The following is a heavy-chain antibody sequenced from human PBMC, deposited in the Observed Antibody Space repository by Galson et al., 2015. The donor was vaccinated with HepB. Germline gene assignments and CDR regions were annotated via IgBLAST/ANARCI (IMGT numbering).Heavy chain of an antibody. Sequence: SVKVSCKASGYTFSHYYIHWVRQAPAQGLEWMGWVNPNGGGTDYAQKFQGRVSLTGDTSISTAYMELTDMKSDDTAVYYCARSSLYNWSGYDGFDIWGQGTLVTVSS. V-gene: IGHV1-2*02. J-gene: IGHJ3*02. CDR1: GYTFSHYY. CDR2: VNPNGGGT. CDR3: ARSSLYNWSGYDGFDI. D-gene: IGHD1-1*01.